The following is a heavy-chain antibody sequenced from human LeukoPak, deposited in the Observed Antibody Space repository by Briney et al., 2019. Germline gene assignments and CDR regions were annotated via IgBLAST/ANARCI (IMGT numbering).Heavy chain of an antibody. Sequence: ASVKVSCKASGYTFTSYYMHWVRHAPGQGLEWMGIIDHSGDSTIYAQNFQGRVAMTRATSTSTVYIELSSLRSEDTAVYSCARGSRDAYNYVLDYWGQGTLVTVSS. CDR3: ARGSRDAYNYVLDY. D-gene: IGHD5-24*01. V-gene: IGHV1-46*01. CDR2: IDHSGDST. CDR1: GYTFTSYY. J-gene: IGHJ4*02.